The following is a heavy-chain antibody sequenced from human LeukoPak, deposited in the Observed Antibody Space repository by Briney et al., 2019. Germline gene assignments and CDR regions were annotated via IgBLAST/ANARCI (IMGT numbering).Heavy chain of an antibody. CDR1: GFPFSSYS. V-gene: IGHV3-23*01. D-gene: IGHD2-2*01. CDR3: AKERNEYQLLWRVY. CDR2: ISGSGGST. Sequence: GGSLRLSCAASGFPFSSYSMTWVRQAPGKGLEWVSAISGSGGSTYYADSVKGRFTISRDNSKNTLYLQMNSLRAEDTAVYYCAKERNEYQLLWRVYWGQGTLVTVSS. J-gene: IGHJ4*02.